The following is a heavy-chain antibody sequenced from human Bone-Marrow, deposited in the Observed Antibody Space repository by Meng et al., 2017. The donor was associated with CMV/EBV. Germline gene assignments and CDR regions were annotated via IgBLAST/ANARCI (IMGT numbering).Heavy chain of an antibody. CDR1: GFPVRNNY. J-gene: IGHJ4*02. V-gene: IGHV3-53*04. Sequence: SSGFPVRNNYMSWVRQAPGKGLEWVSLIYVDGTTFYADSVKGRFTISRHNSENTLYLQMNSLRPDDTAVYYCARDSYCSGGSCYSEYWGLGTLVTVSS. CDR2: IYVDGTT. D-gene: IGHD2-15*01. CDR3: ARDSYCSGGSCYSEY.